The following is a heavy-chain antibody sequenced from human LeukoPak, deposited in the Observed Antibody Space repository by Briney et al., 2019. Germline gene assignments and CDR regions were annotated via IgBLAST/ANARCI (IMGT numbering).Heavy chain of an antibody. CDR2: IYYSGST. V-gene: IGHV4-59*11. CDR3: ARVWAQGGDAFDI. CDR1: GGSISAQY. J-gene: IGHJ3*02. D-gene: IGHD1-26*01. Sequence: SETLSLTCTVSGGSISAQYWSWLRQPPGKGLEWLAYIYYSGSTNYNPSLKSRVTISVDTSKNQFSLKLTSVTAADTALYYCARVWAQGGDAFDIWGHGTVVTVSS.